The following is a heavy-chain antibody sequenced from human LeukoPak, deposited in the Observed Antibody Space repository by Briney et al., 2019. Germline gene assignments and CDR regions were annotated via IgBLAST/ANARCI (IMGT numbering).Heavy chain of an antibody. CDR3: ARDIDDFWSGYLNV. Sequence: ASVKVSCKASGYTFTGYYMHWVPQAPGQGLEWMGRINPNSGGTNYAQKFQGRVTMTRDTSISTAYMELSRLRSDDTAVYYCARDIDDFWSGYLNVWGQGTTVTVSS. CDR1: GYTFTGYY. J-gene: IGHJ6*02. V-gene: IGHV1-2*06. CDR2: INPNSGGT. D-gene: IGHD3-3*01.